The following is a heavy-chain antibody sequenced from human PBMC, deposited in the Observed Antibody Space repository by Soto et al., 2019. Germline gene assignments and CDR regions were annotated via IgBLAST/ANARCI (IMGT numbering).Heavy chain of an antibody. CDR1: GYNFNRYW. CDR3: ARSLVNGTYEAFDI. Sequence: EVYLAQSGAEVKKPGESLQISCKGSGYNFNRYWIGWVRQMPGKGLEWMGVIYPGDSDTRYSPSLQGQVTISADKSSSAAYLQWSSLQASDTATYYCARSLVNGTYEAFDIWDQGTMVTVSS. J-gene: IGHJ3*02. V-gene: IGHV5-51*03. D-gene: IGHD6-13*01. CDR2: IYPGDSDT.